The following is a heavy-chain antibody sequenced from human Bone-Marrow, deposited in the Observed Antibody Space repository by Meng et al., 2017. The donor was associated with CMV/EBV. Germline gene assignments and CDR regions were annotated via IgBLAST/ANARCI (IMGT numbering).Heavy chain of an antibody. CDR3: ARGGAVAGREAD. CDR2: IYHSGST. J-gene: IGHJ4*02. Sequence: GSLRLSCTVSGYSISSGYYWGWIRQPPGKGLEWIGSIYHSGSTYYNPSLKSRVTISVDTSKNQFSLKLSSVTAADTAVYYCARGGAVAGREADWGQGTLVTVSS. CDR1: GYSISSGYY. D-gene: IGHD6-19*01. V-gene: IGHV4-38-2*02.